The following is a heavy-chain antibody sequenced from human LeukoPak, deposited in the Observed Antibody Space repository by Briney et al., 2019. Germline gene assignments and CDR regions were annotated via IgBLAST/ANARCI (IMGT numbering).Heavy chain of an antibody. CDR3: ARHDVDTAMVVFDY. V-gene: IGHV4-59*08. J-gene: IGHJ4*02. CDR2: IYYSGST. D-gene: IGHD5-18*01. CDR1: GGSISSYY. Sequence: SETLSLTYTVSGGSISSYYWSWIRQPPGKGLEWIGYIYYSGSTNYNPSLKSRVTISVDTSKNQFSLKLSSVTAADTAVYYCARHDVDTAMVVFDYWGQGTLVTVSS.